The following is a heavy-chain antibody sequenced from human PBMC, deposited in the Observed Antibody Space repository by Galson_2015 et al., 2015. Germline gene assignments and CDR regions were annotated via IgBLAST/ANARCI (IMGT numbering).Heavy chain of an antibody. Sequence: ETLSLTCRVSGGSISSYYWSWIRQSPGKGLEWIGYIYYSGITKYNPSLKSRVTISVDTSDNQFSLELSSVTAADTAVYYCASSLGSSSWVDYWGQGTLVTVSS. V-gene: IGHV4-59*01. D-gene: IGHD6-13*01. CDR2: IYYSGIT. CDR1: GGSISSYY. CDR3: ASSLGSSSWVDY. J-gene: IGHJ4*02.